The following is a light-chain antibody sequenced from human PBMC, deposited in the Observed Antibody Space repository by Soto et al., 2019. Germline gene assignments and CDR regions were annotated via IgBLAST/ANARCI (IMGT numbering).Light chain of an antibody. J-gene: IGLJ2*01. V-gene: IGLV2-14*01. Sequence: QSALTQPASVSGSPGQSITISCTGTSSDVGGYNYVSWYQQHPGKAPKLMIYDVSNRPSGVSNRFSGSKSGNTASLTISGLQAKDEADYYCSSYTSSSLVVFGGGTKLTVL. CDR2: DVS. CDR3: SSYTSSSLVV. CDR1: SSDVGGYNY.